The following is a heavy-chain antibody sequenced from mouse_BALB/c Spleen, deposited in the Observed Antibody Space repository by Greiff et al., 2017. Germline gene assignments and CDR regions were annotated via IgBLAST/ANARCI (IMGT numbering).Heavy chain of an antibody. CDR2: ISSGSSTI. D-gene: IGHD2-1*01. V-gene: IGHV5-17*02. J-gene: IGHJ3*01. CDR1: GFTFSSFG. CDR3: ARGDYYGNSY. Sequence: VQLKESGGGLVQPGGSRKLSCAASGFTFSSFGMHWVRQAPEKGLEWVAYISSGSSTIYYADTVKGRFTISRDNPKNTLFLQMTSLRSEDTAMYYCARGDYYGNSYWGQGTLVTVSA.